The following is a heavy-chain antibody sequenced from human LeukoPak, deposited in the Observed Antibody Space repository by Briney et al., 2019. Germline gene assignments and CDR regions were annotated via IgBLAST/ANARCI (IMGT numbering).Heavy chain of an antibody. CDR2: INPNSGGT. J-gene: IGHJ5*02. D-gene: IGHD6-19*01. Sequence: ASVKVSCKASGYTFTDYYMHWVRQAPGQGLEWMGWINPNSGGTNYAQKLQGRVTMTTDTSTSTAYMELRSLRSDDTAVYYCARPIIAVAANGGDWFDPWGQGTLVTVSS. V-gene: IGHV1-2*02. CDR3: ARPIIAVAANGGDWFDP. CDR1: GYTFTDYY.